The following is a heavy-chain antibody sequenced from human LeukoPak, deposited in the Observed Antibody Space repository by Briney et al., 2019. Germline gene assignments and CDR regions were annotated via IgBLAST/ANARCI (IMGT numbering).Heavy chain of an antibody. CDR3: VRDRGTYRPIDY. CDR2: IKQDGSEK. D-gene: IGHD1-26*01. Sequence: GGSLRLSCAASGFTVSSNYMSWVRQAPGKGLEWVANIKQDGSEKYYVDSVKGRFTISRDNAQNSLYLQMNSLRAEDTAIYYCVRDRGTYRPIDYWGQGTLVTVSS. V-gene: IGHV3-7*03. CDR1: GFTVSSNY. J-gene: IGHJ4*02.